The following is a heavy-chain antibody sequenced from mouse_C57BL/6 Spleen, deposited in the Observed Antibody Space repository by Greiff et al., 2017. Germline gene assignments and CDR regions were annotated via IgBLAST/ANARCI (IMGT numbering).Heavy chain of an antibody. J-gene: IGHJ2*01. Sequence: VQLQQSGTVLARPGASVKMSCKTSGYTFTSYWMHWVKQRPGQGLEWIGAIYPGNSDTSYNQKFKGKAKLTAVTSASTAYMELSSLTNEDSAVYYCTRSITTVVAQYYFDYWGQGTTLTVSS. CDR1: GYTFTSYW. V-gene: IGHV1-5*01. CDR3: TRSITTVVAQYYFDY. CDR2: IYPGNSDT. D-gene: IGHD1-1*01.